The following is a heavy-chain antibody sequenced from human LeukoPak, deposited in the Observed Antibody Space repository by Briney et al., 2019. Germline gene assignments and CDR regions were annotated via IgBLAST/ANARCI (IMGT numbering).Heavy chain of an antibody. CDR2: ISAYNGNT. D-gene: IGHD3-10*01. CDR3: ARDSASFYYGSGSYSLPFDY. CDR1: GYTFTSYG. Sequence: ASVKVSCKASGYTFTSYGISWVRQAPGQGVEWMGWISAYNGNTNYAQKLQGRVTMTTDTSTSTAYMELRSLRSDDTAVYYCARDSASFYYGSGSYSLPFDYWGQGTLVTVSS. J-gene: IGHJ4*02. V-gene: IGHV1-18*01.